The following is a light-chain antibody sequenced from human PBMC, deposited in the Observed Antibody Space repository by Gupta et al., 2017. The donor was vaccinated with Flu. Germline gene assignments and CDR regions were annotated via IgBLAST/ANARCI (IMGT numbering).Light chain of an antibody. J-gene: IGLJ1*01. V-gene: IGLV2-14*01. CDR1: SSDIGGYNC. CDR3: SSYTTSNTLHV. Sequence: QSALTQPASVSGSPGQSLTISCTATSSDIGGYNCVSWYHQHPGKAPKLIIYEVSNRPSGVSNRFSGSKSGNTASLTISGLQAEDEGDYDCSSYTTSNTLHVFGAGTQVTVL. CDR2: EVS.